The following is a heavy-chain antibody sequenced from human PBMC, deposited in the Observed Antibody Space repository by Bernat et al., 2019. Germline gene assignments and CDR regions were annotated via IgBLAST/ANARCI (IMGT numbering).Heavy chain of an antibody. D-gene: IGHD3-3*01. CDR3: ARNTIFGVVATGENAFDI. V-gene: IGHV4-30-2*01. J-gene: IGHJ3*02. Sequence: QVQLQESGPGLVKPSGTLSLTCAVSGGSISSGGYSWSWIRQPPGKGLEWIGYIYHSGSTYYNPSLKSRVTISVDRSKNQFSLKLSSVTAADTAVYYCARNTIFGVVATGENAFDIWGQGTMVTVSS. CDR2: IYHSGST. CDR1: GGSISSGGYS.